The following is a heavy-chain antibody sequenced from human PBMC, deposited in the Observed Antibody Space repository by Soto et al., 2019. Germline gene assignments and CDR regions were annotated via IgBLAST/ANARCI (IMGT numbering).Heavy chain of an antibody. CDR1: GYTFTSYG. CDR2: ISAYNGNT. J-gene: IGHJ4*02. CDR3: ARDRNVDTAMVTGY. V-gene: IGHV1-18*01. D-gene: IGHD5-18*01. Sequence: ASVKVSCKASGYTFTSYGISWVRQAPGQGLEWMGWISAYNGNTNYAQKLQGRVTMTTDTSTSTAYMELRSLRSDDTAVDYCARDRNVDTAMVTGYWGQGSLVTVSS.